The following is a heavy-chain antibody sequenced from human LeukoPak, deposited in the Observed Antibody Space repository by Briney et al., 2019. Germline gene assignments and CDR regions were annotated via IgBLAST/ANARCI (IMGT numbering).Heavy chain of an antibody. CDR3: ARAYSSGWKRDY. V-gene: IGHV1-8*01. CDR2: MNPNSGNT. D-gene: IGHD6-19*01. CDR1: GYTFTSYD. J-gene: IGHJ4*02. Sequence: ASVKVSCKASGYTFTSYDINWVRQATGQGLEWMGWMNPNSGNTGYAQKFQGRVTMTRNTSISTAYMELSSLRSEDTAVYYCARAYSSGWKRDYWGQGTQVTVSS.